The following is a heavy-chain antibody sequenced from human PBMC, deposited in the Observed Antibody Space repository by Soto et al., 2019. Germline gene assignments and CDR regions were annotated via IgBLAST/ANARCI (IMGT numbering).Heavy chain of an antibody. D-gene: IGHD2-15*01. CDR3: ASTPGYCSGGSCYSLAFDI. Sequence: SDTLSLTCAISGDSVSSNSAAWNWIRQSPSRGLEWLGRTYYRSKWYNDYAVSVKSRITINPDTSKNQFSLQPNSVTPEDTAVYYCASTPGYCSGGSCYSLAFDIWGQGTMVTVSS. V-gene: IGHV6-1*01. CDR1: GDSVSSNSAA. CDR2: TYYRSKWYN. J-gene: IGHJ3*02.